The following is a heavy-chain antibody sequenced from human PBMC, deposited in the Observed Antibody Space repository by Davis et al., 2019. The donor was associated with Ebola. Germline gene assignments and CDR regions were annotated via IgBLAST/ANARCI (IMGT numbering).Heavy chain of an antibody. CDR2: MYISGST. CDR1: GGSINTYY. V-gene: IGHV4-4*07. Sequence: SETLSFTCTVSGGSINTYYWNWVRQSAGKELEWIGRMYISGSTNYNPSLKSRVTMSADSSKNQFSLRMMSVTAADTAVYYCARETYYDLWSGYMNLFDPWGPGTLVTVSS. CDR3: ARETYYDLWSGYMNLFDP. D-gene: IGHD3-3*01. J-gene: IGHJ5*02.